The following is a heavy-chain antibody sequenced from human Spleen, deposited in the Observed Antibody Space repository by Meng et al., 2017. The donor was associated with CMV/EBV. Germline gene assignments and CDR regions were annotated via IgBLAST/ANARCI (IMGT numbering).Heavy chain of an antibody. Sequence: GGSLRLSCAAFGSTFSSYSMNWVRQAPGKGLEWVSSISSSSSYIYYADSVKGRFTISRDNAKNSLYLQMNSLRAEDTAVYYCARQLDFWSGYMSSVADYWGQGTLVTVSS. V-gene: IGHV3-21*01. CDR3: ARQLDFWSGYMSSVADY. D-gene: IGHD3-3*01. CDR2: ISSSSSYI. J-gene: IGHJ4*02. CDR1: GSTFSSYS.